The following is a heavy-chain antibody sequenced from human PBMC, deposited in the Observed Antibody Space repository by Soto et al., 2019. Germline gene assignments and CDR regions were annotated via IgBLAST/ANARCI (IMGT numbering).Heavy chain of an antibody. J-gene: IGHJ5*02. V-gene: IGHV3-23*01. D-gene: IGHD6-13*01. CDR2: ISGSGGST. CDR3: AKKPLTAAAYNWFDP. CDR1: GFTFSSYA. Sequence: EVQLLESGGGLVQPGGSLRLSCAASGFTFSSYAMSWVRQTPGKGLEWVSGISGSGGSTYYVGSVKGRFTISRDNSKNTLYLQMNNLGAEDTAVDYCAKKPLTAAAYNWFDPWGQGTLVNVSA.